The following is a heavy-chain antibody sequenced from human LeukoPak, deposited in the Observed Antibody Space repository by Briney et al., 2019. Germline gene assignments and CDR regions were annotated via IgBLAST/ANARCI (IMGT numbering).Heavy chain of an antibody. Sequence: ASVKVSCKASGYTFTSYGISWVRQAPGQGLEWMGWISAYNGNTNYAQKLQGRVTMTTDKSTSTAYIELRSLRSDDTAVYYCARDIPLDYGFWSGYPYQLFDYWGQGTLVTVSS. J-gene: IGHJ4*02. CDR1: GYTFTSYG. D-gene: IGHD3-3*01. CDR2: ISAYNGNT. CDR3: ARDIPLDYGFWSGYPYQLFDY. V-gene: IGHV1-18*01.